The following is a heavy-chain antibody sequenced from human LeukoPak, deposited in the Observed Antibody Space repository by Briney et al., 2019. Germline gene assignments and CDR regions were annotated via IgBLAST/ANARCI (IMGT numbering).Heavy chain of an antibody. CDR3: ALEGGDFYGSGSPDY. J-gene: IGHJ4*02. V-gene: IGHV4-38-2*01. CDR2: IYHSGST. D-gene: IGHD3-10*01. CDR1: GYSISSGYY. Sequence: SETLSLTCAVSGYSISSGYYWGWIRQPPGKGLEWIGRIYHSGSTYYNPSLKSRVTISVDTSKNQFSLKLSSVTAADTAVYYCALEGGDFYGSGSPDYWGQGTLVTVSS.